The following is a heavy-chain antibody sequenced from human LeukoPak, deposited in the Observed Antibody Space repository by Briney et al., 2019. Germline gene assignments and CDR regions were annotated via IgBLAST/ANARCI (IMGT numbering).Heavy chain of an antibody. J-gene: IGHJ4*02. CDR1: GGSFSSYY. D-gene: IGHD1-26*01. Sequence: SETLSLTCAVYGGSFSSYYWSWIRQPAGKGLEWIGRIYTSGSTNYNPSLRSRVTMSVDTSKNQFSLKLGSVTAADTAVYYCAREGRYSRELPFDYWGQGTLVTVSS. CDR3: AREGRYSRELPFDY. CDR2: IYTSGST. V-gene: IGHV4-4*07.